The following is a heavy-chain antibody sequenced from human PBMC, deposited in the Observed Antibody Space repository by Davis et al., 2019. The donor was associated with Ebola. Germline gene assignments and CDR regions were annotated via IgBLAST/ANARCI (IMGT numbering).Heavy chain of an antibody. J-gene: IGHJ4*02. CDR2: IYHSGST. CDR1: GGSISSSSYY. CDR3: ARRAAAGRCYFDY. Sequence: SETLSLTCTVSGGSISSSSYYWGWIRQPPGKGLEWIGIIYHSGSTYYNPSLKSRVTISVDTSKSQFSLKLSSVTAADTAVYYCARRAAAGRCYFDYWGQGTLVTVSS. D-gene: IGHD6-13*01. V-gene: IGHV4-39*07.